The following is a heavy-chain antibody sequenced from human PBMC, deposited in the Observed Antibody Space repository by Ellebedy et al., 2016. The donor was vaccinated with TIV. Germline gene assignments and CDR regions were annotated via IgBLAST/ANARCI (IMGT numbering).Heavy chain of an antibody. CDR2: VYYSGST. CDR3: ARGRGYGYDYCDY. D-gene: IGHD5-18*01. Sequence: ESLKISCAASGFTFSSYAMSWIRQPPGKGLEWIGYVYYSGSTNYNPSLNSRVTISVDRSKNQFSLKMRSLTAADTAVYYCARGRGYGYDYCDYWGQGALVTVSS. J-gene: IGHJ4*02. V-gene: IGHV4-59*01. CDR1: GFTFSSYA.